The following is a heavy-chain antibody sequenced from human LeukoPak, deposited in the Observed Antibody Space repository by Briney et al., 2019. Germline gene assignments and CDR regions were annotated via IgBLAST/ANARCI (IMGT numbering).Heavy chain of an antibody. CDR3: ARDSGWRLYYYYGMDV. J-gene: IGHJ6*02. V-gene: IGHV4-39*02. Sequence: SETLSLTCTVSGCSISSSSYYWVWIPQPTGKGLEWIGNIYSSGSTYYSPSVKSRATISVDTSKIQFSLKRSSVTAAGTAVYYCARDSGWRLYYYYGMDVWGQGTTVTVSS. CDR1: GCSISSSSYY. D-gene: IGHD6-19*01. CDR2: IYSSGST.